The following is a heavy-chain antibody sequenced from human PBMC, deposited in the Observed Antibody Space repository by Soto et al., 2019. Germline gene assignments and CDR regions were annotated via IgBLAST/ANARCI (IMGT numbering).Heavy chain of an antibody. CDR3: AKNQGVELVPLATVDWFDH. Sequence: PXGSLRLSCAASGFIVENFCVSWVRQAPGKGLEWISSISGSGFKKYYADSVKGRFTISRDNSKSTVYLELNNLSAEDTAVYHCAKNQGVELVPLATVDWFDHWGQGSVVTVSS. V-gene: IGHV3-23*01. J-gene: IGHJ5*02. CDR2: ISGSGFKK. D-gene: IGHD1-26*01. CDR1: GFIVENFC.